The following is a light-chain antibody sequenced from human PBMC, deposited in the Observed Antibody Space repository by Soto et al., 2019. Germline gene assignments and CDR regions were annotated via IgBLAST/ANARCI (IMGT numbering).Light chain of an antibody. V-gene: IGKV1-39*01. CDR2: GAS. J-gene: IGKJ5*01. Sequence: DIPMTQSPSSLSASVGDRVTITCRASHPISNYLNWYQHRPGKAPKLLIYGASTLQSGVPSRFSGSGSGTDFTLTISCLQSEDFATYYCQQYYSYPLTFGGGTRLEIK. CDR3: QQYYSYPLT. CDR1: HPISNY.